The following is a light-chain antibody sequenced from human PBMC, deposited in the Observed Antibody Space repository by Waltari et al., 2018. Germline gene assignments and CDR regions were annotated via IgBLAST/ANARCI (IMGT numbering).Light chain of an antibody. CDR2: KGI. V-gene: IGLV8-61*01. Sequence: QTVVTQEPSLSVSPGGTVTLTRALSSGSVSSTSSPTWYQQTPGQPPRTLVYKGISRSSGVPDRFSGSILGNTAALTITGAQADDESDYYCSMYMGSGVWVFGGGTKLTVL. CDR3: SMYMGSGVWV. J-gene: IGLJ3*02. CDR1: SGSVSSTSS.